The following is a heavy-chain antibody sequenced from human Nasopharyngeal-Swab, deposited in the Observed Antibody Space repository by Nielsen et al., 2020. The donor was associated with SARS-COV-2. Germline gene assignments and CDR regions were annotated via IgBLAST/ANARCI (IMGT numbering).Heavy chain of an antibody. CDR3: GRISPHDFHIDY. CDR1: GFSLSTSGMC. CDR2: IDWGDDK. D-gene: IGHD2-21*02. Sequence: SGPTLVKPTQPLRLTCTFSGFSLSTSGMCVTWVRQPPGKALEWLALIDWGDDKYYSTSLKTRLTISKDTSNNQVVLIMANMDPGDTATYYCGRISPHDFHIDYWGQGTLVTVSS. J-gene: IGHJ4*02. V-gene: IGHV2-70*20.